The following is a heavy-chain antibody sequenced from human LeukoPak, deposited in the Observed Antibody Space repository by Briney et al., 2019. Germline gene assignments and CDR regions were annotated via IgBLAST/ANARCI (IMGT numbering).Heavy chain of an antibody. Sequence: SETLSLTCAVYGGSFSGYYWSWIRQPPGKGLEWIGEINHSGSTNYNPSLKSRVTISVDTSKNQFSLALSSVTAADTAVYYCARIIAAQYFDYWGQGTLVTVSS. J-gene: IGHJ4*02. V-gene: IGHV4-34*01. CDR2: INHSGST. CDR1: GGSFSGYY. D-gene: IGHD2-21*01. CDR3: ARIIAAQYFDY.